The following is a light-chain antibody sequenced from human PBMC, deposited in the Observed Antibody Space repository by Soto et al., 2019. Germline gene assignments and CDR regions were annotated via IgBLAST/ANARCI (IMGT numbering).Light chain of an antibody. Sequence: IQMTQSPSSLSASVGDRVTITCQASQDISNYLSWYQQKPGKAHKLLIYAAYTLQSGVQSRFSGSGSGTEFTLTISSLQPEDFATYYCIQDYNYPRTFGQGTKVDIK. V-gene: IGKV1-6*01. CDR3: IQDYNYPRT. CDR2: AAY. J-gene: IGKJ1*01. CDR1: QDISNY.